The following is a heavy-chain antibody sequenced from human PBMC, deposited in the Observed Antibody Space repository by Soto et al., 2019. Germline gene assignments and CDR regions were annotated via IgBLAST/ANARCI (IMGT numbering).Heavy chain of an antibody. V-gene: IGHV1-8*01. D-gene: IGHD4-17*01. J-gene: IGHJ4*02. CDR1: GYTFTNYD. CDR3: VRVYGEIDY. Sequence: QVQLVQSGAEVKKPGASVKVSCKASGYTFTNYDINWVRQATGQGLEWMGWINPKSGNTGYAQQFQGRVIMTRSTSISTAYMELGSLRSEDTAVYYCVRVYGEIDYWGQGTLVTVSS. CDR2: INPKSGNT.